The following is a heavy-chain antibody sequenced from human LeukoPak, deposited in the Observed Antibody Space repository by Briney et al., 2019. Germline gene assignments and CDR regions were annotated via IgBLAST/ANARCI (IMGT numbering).Heavy chain of an antibody. V-gene: IGHV3-23*01. Sequence: PGGSLRLSCAASGFTVSRNYMSWVRQAPGKGLEWVSGISPSGGGTYYADSVKGRFTISRDDSKNTLSLQMNSLRVEDTALYYCAQDIAWGAFEHWGQGTLVTVSS. J-gene: IGHJ4*02. CDR3: AQDIAWGAFEH. D-gene: IGHD7-27*01. CDR2: ISPSGGGT. CDR1: GFTVSRNY.